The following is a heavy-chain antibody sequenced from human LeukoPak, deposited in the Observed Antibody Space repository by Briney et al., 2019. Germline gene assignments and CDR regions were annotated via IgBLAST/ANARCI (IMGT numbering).Heavy chain of an antibody. D-gene: IGHD3-10*01. V-gene: IGHV1-2*02. CDR2: INPNSGGT. CDR1: GYTFTGYY. J-gene: IGHJ4*02. CDR3: ARIGDRLLWFGETSEQYDY. Sequence: ASVKVSCKASGYTFTGYYMHWVRQAPGQGLEWMGWINPNSGGTNYAQKFQGRVTMTRDASISTAYMELSRLRSDDTAVYYCARIGDRLLWFGETSEQYDYWGQGTLVTVSS.